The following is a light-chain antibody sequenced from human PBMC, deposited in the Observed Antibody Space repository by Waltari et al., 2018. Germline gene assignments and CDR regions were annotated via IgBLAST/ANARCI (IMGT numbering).Light chain of an antibody. CDR1: QSILYSPKSKNY. CDR2: RAS. Sequence: DIVMTQSPDSLAVSLGERATINCKSSQSILYSPKSKNYLACYQQKTEQPPKLLINRASIRESGVPDRCSGSGSGTDFTLTIGSLQAEDVAIYYCQQYYNTPRTFGQGTKVEIK. V-gene: IGKV4-1*01. J-gene: IGKJ1*01. CDR3: QQYYNTPRT.